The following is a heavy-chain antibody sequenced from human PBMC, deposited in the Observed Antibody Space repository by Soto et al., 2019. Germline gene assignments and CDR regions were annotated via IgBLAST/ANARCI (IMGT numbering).Heavy chain of an antibody. J-gene: IGHJ5*02. CDR1: GFTFSSYE. CDR2: ISSSGSTI. CDR3: AREEPRAAWFDP. V-gene: IGHV3-48*03. D-gene: IGHD6-13*01. Sequence: GGSLRLSCAASGFTFSSYEMNWVRQAPGKGLEWVSYISSSGSTIYYADSVKGRFTISRDNAKNSLYLQMNSLRAEDTAVYYCAREEPRAAWFDPWGQGTLVTVSS.